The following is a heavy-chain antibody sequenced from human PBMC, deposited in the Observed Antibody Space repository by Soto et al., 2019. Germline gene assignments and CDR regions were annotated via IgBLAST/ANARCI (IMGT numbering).Heavy chain of an antibody. CDR2: IHYSGDI. V-gene: IGHV4-4*02. D-gene: IGHD3-22*01. CDR3: VCNGYYSLEY. J-gene: IGHJ4*02. Sequence: QVQLQESGPGLVKPSGTLSLTCAVSGDSMTSSDWWSWVRQAPGKGLEWIGEIHYSGDINYDPSLRSRVTISEDRSKNQFSLNLSSVTAADTAVYFCVCNGYYSLEYWGQGTLVIVSP. CDR1: GDSMTSSDW.